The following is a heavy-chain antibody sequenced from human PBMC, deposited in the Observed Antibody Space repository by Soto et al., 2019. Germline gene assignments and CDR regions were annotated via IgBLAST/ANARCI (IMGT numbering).Heavy chain of an antibody. Sequence: ASVKVSCKASGYTFTSYAMHWVRQAPGQRLEWMGWINAGNGNTKYSQKFQGRVTITRDTSASTAYMELSSLRSEDTAVYYCAWSIVVVTALDYWGQGTQVTVSS. D-gene: IGHD2-21*02. CDR1: GYTFTSYA. J-gene: IGHJ4*02. V-gene: IGHV1-3*01. CDR3: AWSIVVVTALDY. CDR2: INAGNGNT.